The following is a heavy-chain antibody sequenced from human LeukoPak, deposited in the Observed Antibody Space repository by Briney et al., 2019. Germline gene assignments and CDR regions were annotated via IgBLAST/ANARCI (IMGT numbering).Heavy chain of an antibody. Sequence: GGSLRLSCAGSGFVFSNYWMSWLRQAPGKGLEWVAHIKGDGSEIYYVDPVKGRFTISRHNAKNSLYLQMNSLRVEDTALYYCARWGRVDGPWGQGTLVTVSS. D-gene: IGHD5-24*01. J-gene: IGHJ5*02. CDR2: IKGDGSEI. CDR3: ARWGRVDGP. V-gene: IGHV3-7*01. CDR1: GFVFSNYW.